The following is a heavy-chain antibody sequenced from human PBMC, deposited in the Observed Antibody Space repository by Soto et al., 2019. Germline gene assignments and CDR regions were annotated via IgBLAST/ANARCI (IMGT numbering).Heavy chain of an antibody. CDR2: IYYSGST. J-gene: IGHJ1*01. CDR1: GGSISSGDYY. CDR3: ARDGDYYDSSGYSAEYFQH. D-gene: IGHD3-22*01. Sequence: QVQLQESGPGLVKPSQTLSLTCTVSGGSISSGDYYWSWIRQPPGKGLEWIGYIYYSGSTYYNPSLKNRVTISVDTSKNQFSLKLSSVTAADTAVYYCARDGDYYDSSGYSAEYFQHWGQGTLVTVSS. V-gene: IGHV4-30-4*01.